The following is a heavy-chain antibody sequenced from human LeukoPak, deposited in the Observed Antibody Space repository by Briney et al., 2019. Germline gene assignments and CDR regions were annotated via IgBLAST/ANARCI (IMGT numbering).Heavy chain of an antibody. D-gene: IGHD5-24*01. Sequence: SQTLSLTCTVTGGSISSGDYYWSWIRQPPGKGLEWIAYMYYSGSTYYNPSLKSRVTMSADTSKNQLSLKLTSVTAADTAIYYCARRAAYKGGWFDPWGQGTLVTVSS. CDR1: GGSISSGDYY. CDR3: ARRAAYKGGWFDP. J-gene: IGHJ5*02. CDR2: MYYSGST. V-gene: IGHV4-30-4*01.